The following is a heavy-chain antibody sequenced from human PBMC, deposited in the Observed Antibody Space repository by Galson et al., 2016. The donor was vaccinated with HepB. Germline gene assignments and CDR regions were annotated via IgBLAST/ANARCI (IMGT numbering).Heavy chain of an antibody. CDR1: GGSITSGDYY. V-gene: IGHV4-31*02. CDR3: ARCNISGRYFDFPLVDC. D-gene: IGHD3-9*01. J-gene: IGHJ4*02. Sequence: TLSLTCAVSGGSITSGDYYWTWIRQHPGQGLEWIGHIYYSGNTYYNPSLKSRVTISVDTSENHFSLSLSSVTAADTAVYYCARCNISGRYFDFPLVDCWGQGTLLTVSS. CDR2: IYYSGNT.